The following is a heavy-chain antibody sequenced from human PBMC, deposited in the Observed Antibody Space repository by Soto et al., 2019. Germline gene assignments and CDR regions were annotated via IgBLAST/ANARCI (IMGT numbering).Heavy chain of an antibody. D-gene: IGHD6-13*01. V-gene: IGHV4-39*01. CDR1: GGSFSGYY. CDR3: ARHQSHSSSYVDP. J-gene: IGHJ5*02. CDR2: IYYSGST. Sequence: XETLSLTCAVYGGSFSGYYWGWIRQPPGKGLEWIGSIYYSGSTYYNPSLKSRVTISVDTSKNQFSLKLSSVTAADTAVYYCARHQSHSSSYVDPWGQGTLVTVSS.